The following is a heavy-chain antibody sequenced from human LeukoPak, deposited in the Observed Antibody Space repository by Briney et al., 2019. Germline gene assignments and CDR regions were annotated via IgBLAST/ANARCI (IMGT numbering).Heavy chain of an antibody. D-gene: IGHD6-13*01. CDR1: GGSISSYY. CDR2: IYTSGST. CDR3: ARLVSSSWIDY. V-gene: IGHV4-4*09. J-gene: IGHJ4*02. Sequence: PSETLSLTCTVSGGSISSYYWSWIRQPPGKGLEWIGYIYTSGSTNYNPSLKSRVTISVDTSKNQFSLKLSSVTAAYTAVYYCARLVSSSWIDYWGQGTLVTVSS.